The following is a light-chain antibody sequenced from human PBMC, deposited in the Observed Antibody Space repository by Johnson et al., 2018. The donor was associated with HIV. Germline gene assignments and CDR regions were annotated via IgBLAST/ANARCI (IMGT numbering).Light chain of an antibody. CDR1: SSNIGNNY. CDR3: GTWDTSLSAYV. J-gene: IGLJ1*01. V-gene: IGLV1-51*01. Sequence: QSVLTQPPSVSAAPGQKVTISCSGSSSNIGNNYVSWYQQVPGAAPKLLIYDNGKRPSGIPDRFSGSKYGTSATLGITGLQTGDEADYYCGTWDTSLSAYVFGTGTKVTVL. CDR2: DNG.